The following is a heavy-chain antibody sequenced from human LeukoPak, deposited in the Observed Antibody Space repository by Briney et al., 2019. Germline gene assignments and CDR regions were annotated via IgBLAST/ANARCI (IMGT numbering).Heavy chain of an antibody. Sequence: SETLSLTCIVSGGSISSSGYYWGWIRQSPGKGMEWIASLFYTGSTHYNPSLMSRVTISGDTSKNQFSLNVWSVTAADTAVYYCARYSSSWRDAFDIWGQGTMVTVSS. CDR1: GGSISSSGYY. J-gene: IGHJ3*02. V-gene: IGHV4-39*01. CDR3: ARYSSSWRDAFDI. D-gene: IGHD6-13*01. CDR2: LFYTGST.